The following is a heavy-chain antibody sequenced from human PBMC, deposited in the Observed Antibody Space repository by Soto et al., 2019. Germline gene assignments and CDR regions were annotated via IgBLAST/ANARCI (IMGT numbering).Heavy chain of an antibody. D-gene: IGHD5-12*01. CDR3: ASEMATDAFDI. J-gene: IGHJ3*02. Sequence: PGGSLRLSCAASGFTFSSYAMHWVRQAPGKGLEWVAVISYDGSNKYYADCVKGRFTISRDNSKNTLYLQLNSLRAEDTAVYYCASEMATDAFDIWGQGTIVTVSS. V-gene: IGHV3-30-3*01. CDR2: ISYDGSNK. CDR1: GFTFSSYA.